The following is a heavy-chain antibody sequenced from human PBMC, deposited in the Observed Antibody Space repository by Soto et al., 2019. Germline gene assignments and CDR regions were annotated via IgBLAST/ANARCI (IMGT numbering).Heavy chain of an antibody. J-gene: IGHJ4*02. CDR2: INHSGST. D-gene: IGHD6-13*01. CDR3: ARGLGYSSSWYAGY. V-gene: IGHV4-34*01. CDR1: GGSFSGYY. Sequence: ETLSLTCAVYGGSFSGYYWSWIRQPPGKGLEWIGEINHSGSTNYNPSLKSRVTISVDTSKNQFSLKLSSVTAADTAVYYCARGLGYSSSWYAGYWGQGTLVTVSS.